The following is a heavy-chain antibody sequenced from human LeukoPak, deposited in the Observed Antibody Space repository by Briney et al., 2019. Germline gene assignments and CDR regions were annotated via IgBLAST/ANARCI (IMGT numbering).Heavy chain of an antibody. J-gene: IGHJ4*02. Sequence: PSETLSLTCTVPGYSISSGYYWGWIRQPPGKGLEWIGSIYYSGSTYYNPSLKSRVTISVDTSKNQFSLKLSSVTAADTAVYYCARGPPVLRFLEWLGYYFDYWGQGALVTVSS. CDR3: ARGPPVLRFLEWLGYYFDY. V-gene: IGHV4-38-2*02. D-gene: IGHD3-3*01. CDR2: IYYSGST. CDR1: GYSISSGYY.